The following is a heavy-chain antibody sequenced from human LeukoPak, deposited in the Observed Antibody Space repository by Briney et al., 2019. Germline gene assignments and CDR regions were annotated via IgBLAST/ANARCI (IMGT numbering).Heavy chain of an antibody. D-gene: IGHD3-10*01. J-gene: IGHJ3*02. Sequence: SETLSLTFTVSGGSIISYYWSWIRQPPGKGLEWIGYIYYSGSTNYNPSLKSRVTISVDTSKNQFSLKLSSVTAADTAVYYCARVSSDYVSGTYAFDIWGQGTMVTVSS. CDR3: ARVSSDYVSGTYAFDI. CDR2: IYYSGST. V-gene: IGHV4-59*01. CDR1: GGSIISYY.